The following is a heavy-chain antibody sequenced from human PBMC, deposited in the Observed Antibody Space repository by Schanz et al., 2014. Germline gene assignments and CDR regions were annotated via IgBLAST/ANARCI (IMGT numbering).Heavy chain of an antibody. CDR1: GFNFNTYA. V-gene: IGHV3-23*04. CDR2: LTEGGGGT. J-gene: IGHJ4*02. Sequence: VHLVESGGGVVQPGRSLRLSCTGSGFNFNTYAMSWVRQAPGKGLEWVSGLTEGGGGTYYTDAVKGRFTISRDSSKNTLYLQMNSLRADDTAVYYCAKSKSQLPLFDYWGQGTLVAVSS. CDR3: AKSKSQLPLFDY. D-gene: IGHD2-21*01.